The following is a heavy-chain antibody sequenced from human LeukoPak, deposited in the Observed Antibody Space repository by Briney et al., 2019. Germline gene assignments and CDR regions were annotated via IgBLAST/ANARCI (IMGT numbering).Heavy chain of an antibody. J-gene: IGHJ4*02. Sequence: PSGTLSLTCAVSGYSISSGHWWSWVRQPPGKGLEWIGEIHHGGSTNYNPSLKSRVTISVDKSKNQFSLKLDSVTAADTAVYYCAITLEYSSSPGWFWGQGTLVTVSS. CDR1: GYSISSGHW. D-gene: IGHD6-6*01. CDR3: AITLEYSSSPGWF. V-gene: IGHV4-4*02. CDR2: IHHGGST.